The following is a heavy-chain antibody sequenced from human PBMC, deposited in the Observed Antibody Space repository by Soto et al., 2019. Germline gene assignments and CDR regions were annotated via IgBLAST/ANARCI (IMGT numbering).Heavy chain of an antibody. V-gene: IGHV4-39*01. J-gene: IGHJ4*02. Sequence: SETLSLTCTVSGGSISSSSYYWGWIRQPPGKGLEWIGSIYYSGSTYYNPSLKSRVTISVDTSKNQFSLKLSSVTAADTAVYYCARLVRIAAAGYDYWGQGTLVTVSS. D-gene: IGHD6-13*01. CDR3: ARLVRIAAAGYDY. CDR2: IYYSGST. CDR1: GGSISSSSYY.